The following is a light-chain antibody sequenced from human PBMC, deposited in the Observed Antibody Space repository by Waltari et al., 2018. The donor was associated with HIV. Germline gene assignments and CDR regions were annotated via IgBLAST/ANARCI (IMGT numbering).Light chain of an antibody. J-gene: IGLJ2*01. CDR3: QAWDRSVV. CDR2: QDS. CDR1: QLGDKF. Sequence: SYELTQPPSVSVSPGQTASITCSGDQLGDKFVCWYQQRPGQPPVLVMYQDSKRPSGIPERFSGSNSGNTATLTITRTQSMDEADYYCQAWDRSVVFGGGTKLTVL. V-gene: IGLV3-1*01.